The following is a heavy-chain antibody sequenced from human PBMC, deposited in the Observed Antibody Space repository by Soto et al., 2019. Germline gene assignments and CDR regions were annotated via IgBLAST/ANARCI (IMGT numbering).Heavy chain of an antibody. Sequence: GESLKISCKASGYSFTNYWIGWVRQMPGKGLEWMGIIYPDDSDTVYSPSFQGQVTISADKSISAAYLQWSSLKASDTAIYYCTRHHRSDAGRWFDPWGQGTLVTVSS. V-gene: IGHV5-51*01. D-gene: IGHD2-21*02. CDR3: TRHHRSDAGRWFDP. CDR1: GYSFTNYW. J-gene: IGHJ5*02. CDR2: IYPDDSDT.